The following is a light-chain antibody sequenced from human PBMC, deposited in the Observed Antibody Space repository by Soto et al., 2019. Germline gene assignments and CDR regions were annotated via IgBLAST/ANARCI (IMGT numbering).Light chain of an antibody. V-gene: IGKV1-5*01. CDR1: QSISNW. CDR2: DAS. J-gene: IGKJ1*01. Sequence: DIQMTQSPSTLSASVGDRVTITCRASQSISNWLAWYQQKPGKAPKLLIYDASTLESGVPSRFIGSGSGTEFTLTISSLQPDDFATYYCQQYNSFSKTFGQGTKVEIK. CDR3: QQYNSFSKT.